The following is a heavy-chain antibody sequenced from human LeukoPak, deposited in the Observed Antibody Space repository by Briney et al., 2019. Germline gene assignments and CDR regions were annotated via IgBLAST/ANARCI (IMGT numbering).Heavy chain of an antibody. Sequence: GGSLRLSCAASGFTFSSYAMSWVRQAPGKGLEWVAVISYDGSNKYYADSVKGRFTISRDNSKNTLYLQMNSLRAEDTAVYYCAKDSHSGSYFDYWGQGTLVTVSS. V-gene: IGHV3-30*18. J-gene: IGHJ4*02. CDR2: ISYDGSNK. D-gene: IGHD1-26*01. CDR3: AKDSHSGSYFDY. CDR1: GFTFSSYA.